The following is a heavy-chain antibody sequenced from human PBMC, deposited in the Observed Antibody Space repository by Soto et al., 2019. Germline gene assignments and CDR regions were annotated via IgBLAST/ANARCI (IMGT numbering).Heavy chain of an antibody. CDR3: ARGKHILTGYYKRPTSNWFDP. CDR2: IYHSGST. V-gene: IGHV4-30-2*01. D-gene: IGHD3-9*01. CDR1: GGSISSGGYS. J-gene: IGHJ5*02. Sequence: PSETLSLTCAVSGGSISSGGYSWSWIRQPPGKSLEWIGYIYHSGSTYYNPSLKSRVTISVDRSKNQFSLKLSSVTAADTAVYYCARGKHILTGYYKRPTSNWFDPWGQGTLVTVSS.